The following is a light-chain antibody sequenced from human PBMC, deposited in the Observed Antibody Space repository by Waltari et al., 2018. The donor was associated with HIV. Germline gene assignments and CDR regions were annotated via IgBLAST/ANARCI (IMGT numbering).Light chain of an antibody. J-gene: IGLJ2*01. CDR1: NRKLGFFNL. Sequence: QSALNPPDSVSGSPGQSLTISCPGTNRKLGFFNLVSWYRQYPCTAPQLIIYGVTSRPSVMSSRVSGSKSGNTASLTISGLQVDDEADYYCNSYASDDTVVFGGGTKLTVL. V-gene: IGLV2-14*01. CDR2: GVT. CDR3: NSYASDDTVV.